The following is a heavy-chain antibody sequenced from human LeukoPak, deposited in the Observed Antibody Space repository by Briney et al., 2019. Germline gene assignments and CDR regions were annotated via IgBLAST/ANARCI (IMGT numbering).Heavy chain of an antibody. CDR1: GGSISSYY. V-gene: IGHV4-59*01. CDR2: IYYSGST. D-gene: IGHD2-15*01. J-gene: IGHJ4*02. CDR3: ARARLGYCSGGSCPLDY. Sequence: SETLSLTCTVSGGSISSYYWSWIRQPPGKGLEWIGYIYYSGSTNYNPSLKSRVTISVDTSKNQFSLKLSSVTAADTAVYYCARARLGYCSGGSCPLDYWGQGTLVTVSS.